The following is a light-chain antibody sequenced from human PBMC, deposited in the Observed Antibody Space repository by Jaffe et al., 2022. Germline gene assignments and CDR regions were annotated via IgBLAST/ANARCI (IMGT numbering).Light chain of an antibody. J-gene: IGKJ3*01. CDR2: DAS. V-gene: IGKV3-11*01. Sequence: EIVLTQSPATLSLSPGERATLSCRASQSVSSYLAWYQQKPGQAPRLLIYDASNRATGIPARFSGSGSGTDFTLTISSLEPEDFAVYYCQQRRRGFTFGPGTKVDIK. CDR3: QQRRRGFT. CDR1: QSVSSY.